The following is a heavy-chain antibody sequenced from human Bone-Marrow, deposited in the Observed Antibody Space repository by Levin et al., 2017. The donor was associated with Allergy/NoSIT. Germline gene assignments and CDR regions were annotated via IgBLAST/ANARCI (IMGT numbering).Heavy chain of an antibody. Sequence: PGGSLRLSCAASGFTFSSYAMSWVRQAPGKGLEWVSAISGSGGSTYYADSVKGRFTISRDNSKNTLYLQMNSLRAEDTAVYYCAKDPIHASPPVGFNSGSYSPYHPGDYWGQGTLVTVSS. D-gene: IGHD1-26*01. V-gene: IGHV3-23*01. CDR2: ISGSGGST. CDR1: GFTFSSYA. J-gene: IGHJ4*02. CDR3: AKDPIHASPPVGFNSGSYSPYHPGDY.